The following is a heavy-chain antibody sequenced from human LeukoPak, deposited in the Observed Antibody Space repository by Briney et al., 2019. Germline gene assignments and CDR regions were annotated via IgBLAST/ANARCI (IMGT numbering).Heavy chain of an antibody. V-gene: IGHV3-15*01. Sequence: TPGGCLRLSCAASGFTFTNAWMSWVCQAPGKGLEWVGRIKSKTDGWTTDYAAPVKGRFTISRDDSKNTLYLQMNSLKTEDTAVYYCTTFAMVRGVRDYWGQGTLVSVSS. CDR3: TTFAMVRGVRDY. J-gene: IGHJ4*02. CDR1: GFTFTNAW. CDR2: IKSKTDGWTT. D-gene: IGHD3-10*01.